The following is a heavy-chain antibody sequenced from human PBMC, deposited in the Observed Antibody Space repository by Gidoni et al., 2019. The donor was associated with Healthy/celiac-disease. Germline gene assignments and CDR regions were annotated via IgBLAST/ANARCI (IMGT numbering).Heavy chain of an antibody. CDR3: AKDITTSGFWSGYPGRWFDP. J-gene: IGHJ5*02. V-gene: IGHV3-30*18. Sequence: QVQLVESGGGVVQPGRSLILYCAAPGFTFSSCGMPWVRQAPGKGLGWVAVISYDGSKKYYADSVKGRLTISRDNSKNTLYLQMNSLRAEDTAVYYCAKDITTSGFWSGYPGRWFDPWGQGTLVTVSS. CDR1: GFTFSSCG. D-gene: IGHD3-3*01. CDR2: ISYDGSKK.